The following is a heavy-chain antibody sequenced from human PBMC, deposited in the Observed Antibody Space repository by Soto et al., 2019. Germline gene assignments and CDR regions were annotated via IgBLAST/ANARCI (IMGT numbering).Heavy chain of an antibody. CDR3: AKVVAVAGYPLDY. J-gene: IGHJ4*02. CDR1: GFTFSSYA. V-gene: IGHV3-23*01. CDR2: ISGSGGST. D-gene: IGHD6-19*01. Sequence: GGSLRLSCAASGFTFSSYAMSWVRQAPGKGLEWVSAISGSGGSTHYADSVKGRFTISRDNSKNTLYLQMNSLRAEDTAVYYCAKVVAVAGYPLDYWGQGTLVTVSS.